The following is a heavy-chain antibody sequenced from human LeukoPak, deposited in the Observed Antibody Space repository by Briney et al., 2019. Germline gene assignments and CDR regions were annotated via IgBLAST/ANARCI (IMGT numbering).Heavy chain of an antibody. Sequence: GGSLRLSCAASGFTFTSYAMSWVRQAPGEGLEWVSTISGDGGSAYYADSVKGRFTISRDNSKNTLYLQMNSLRAEDTAVYYCAKVKVKEGLTMLFDYWGQGTLVTVSS. V-gene: IGHV3-23*01. CDR2: ISGDGGSA. D-gene: IGHD4/OR15-4a*01. CDR3: AKVKVKEGLTMLFDY. CDR1: GFTFTSYA. J-gene: IGHJ4*02.